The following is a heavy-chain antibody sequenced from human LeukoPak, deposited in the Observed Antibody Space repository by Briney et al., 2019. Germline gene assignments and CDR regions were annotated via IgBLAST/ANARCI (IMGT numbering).Heavy chain of an antibody. CDR2: ITNGGSTI. V-gene: IGHV3-11*01. J-gene: IGHJ6*02. CDR1: GLTFSDYN. CDR3: ARSIGLTGGGVDV. Sequence: GGSLRLSCAASGLTFSDYNMTWVRQAPGKGLEWVSYITNGGSTIHHADSVKGRFTISRDNAKKTLYLQMNSLRAEDTAVYYCARSIGLTGGGVDVWGQGTTVTVSS. D-gene: IGHD3-9*01.